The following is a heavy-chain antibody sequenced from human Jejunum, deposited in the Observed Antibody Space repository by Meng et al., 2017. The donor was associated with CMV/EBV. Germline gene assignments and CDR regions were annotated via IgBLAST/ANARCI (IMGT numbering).Heavy chain of an antibody. CDR1: GYAFSTSS. Sequence: VSGKGSGYAFSTSSMHWVRQAPGQRLEWMGWINAGNGNAKYSQNFQGRVTITRDTSASTDFMELSSLRSEDTAVYYCARDGYFDLDYWGHPPLFPVSS. CDR3: ARDGYFDLDY. V-gene: IGHV1-3*01. CDR2: INAGNGNA. J-gene: IGHJ4*01. D-gene: IGHD3-9*01.